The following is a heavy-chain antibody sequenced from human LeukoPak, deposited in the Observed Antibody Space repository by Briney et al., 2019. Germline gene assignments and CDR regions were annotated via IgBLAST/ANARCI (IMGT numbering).Heavy chain of an antibody. CDR1: GGSISSRSYD. J-gene: IGHJ3*02. Sequence: SETLSLTCTVSGGSISSRSYDWGWIRQPPGKGLEWIGSTSYSGSTFYNPPLKSRVTISVDTSKNQFSLKLSSVTSADTAVYYCARQVSAMASDAFDMWGQGTMVTVSS. D-gene: IGHD5-18*01. CDR2: TSYSGST. CDR3: ARQVSAMASDAFDM. V-gene: IGHV4-39*01.